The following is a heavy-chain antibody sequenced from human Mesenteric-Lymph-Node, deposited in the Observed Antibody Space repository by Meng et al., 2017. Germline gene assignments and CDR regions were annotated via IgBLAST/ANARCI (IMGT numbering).Heavy chain of an antibody. Sequence: GGSLRLSCVVSGITFSDHLMDWVRQAPGEGLEWVGRSRTKSSSYTTEYAASVRGRFTVSRDESKNLFYLQMNNLRSEDTAVYYCTAGRGGSAPCDYWGQGTLVTVSS. CDR2: SRTKSSSYTT. D-gene: IGHD1-26*01. J-gene: IGHJ4*02. CDR1: GITFSDHL. V-gene: IGHV3-72*01. CDR3: TAGRGGSAPCDY.